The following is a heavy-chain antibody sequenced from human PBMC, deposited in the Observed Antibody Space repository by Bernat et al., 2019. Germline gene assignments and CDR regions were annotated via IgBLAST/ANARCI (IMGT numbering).Heavy chain of an antibody. CDR2: IWYDGSNK. CDR3: AKAGYCSGGTCYSRYDH. J-gene: IGHJ4*02. D-gene: IGHD2-15*01. V-gene: IGHV3-33*06. Sequence: QVQLVESGGGVVQPGRSLRLSCAASGFTFSSYGMHWVRQAPGKGLEWVAVIWYDGSNKYYAGSVKGRFTISRDNSKNTLYLQMNSLRAEDTAVYYCAKAGYCSGGTCYSRYDHWGQGTLVTVSS. CDR1: GFTFSSYG.